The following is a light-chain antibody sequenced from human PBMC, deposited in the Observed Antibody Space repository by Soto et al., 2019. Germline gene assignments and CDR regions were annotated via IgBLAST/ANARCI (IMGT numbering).Light chain of an antibody. CDR2: GVS. J-gene: IGKJ1*01. Sequence: IVLTQSPGTLSLSPGERATLSCRASQTGSNSYLAWYQQKSGQAPRLLIYGVSTRATGTPDRFSGSGSGTEFTLTISRLEPEDFAVYFCQHYGYPQWTFGPGTKVDI. CDR1: QTGSNSY. CDR3: QHYGYPQWT. V-gene: IGKV3-20*01.